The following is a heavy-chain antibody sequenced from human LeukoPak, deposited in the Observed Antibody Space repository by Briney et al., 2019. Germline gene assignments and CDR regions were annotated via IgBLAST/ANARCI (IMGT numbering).Heavy chain of an antibody. D-gene: IGHD7-27*01. J-gene: IGHJ2*01. CDR2: IHYSGYT. V-gene: IGHV4-59*01. Sequence: SETLSLTCAVSGGSISNYYCSWIRQPPGKGLEWLGYIHYSGYTNYNPSLKSRVTISVDTSRNQFSLNLSSVTAADTAVYYCARHWGSDWYFDLWGRGTLVTVSS. CDR1: GGSISNYY. CDR3: ARHWGSDWYFDL.